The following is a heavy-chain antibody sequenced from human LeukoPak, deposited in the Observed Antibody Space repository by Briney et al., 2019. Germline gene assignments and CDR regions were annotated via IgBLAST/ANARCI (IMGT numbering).Heavy chain of an antibody. J-gene: IGHJ4*02. Sequence: SETLSLTCTVSGGSISSTNYYWSWIRQPAGKGLEWIGRIYTSGSTNYNPSLKSRVTISVDTSKNQFSLKLSSVTAADTAVYYCAREPRDGYNSLDYWGQGTLVTVS. V-gene: IGHV4-61*02. CDR3: AREPRDGYNSLDY. CDR2: IYTSGST. CDR1: GGSISSTNYY. D-gene: IGHD5-24*01.